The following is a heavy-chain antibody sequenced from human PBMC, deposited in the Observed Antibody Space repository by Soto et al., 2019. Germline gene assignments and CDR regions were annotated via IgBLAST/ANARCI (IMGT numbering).Heavy chain of an antibody. CDR3: ARDMRHDYASGRLDY. D-gene: IGHD3-10*01. Sequence: QVDLVESGGGVVQPGASLRLSCVASGFTFSDYPLHWVRQAPGKGLEWVAVISYDGNDKSYSDSVKGRFTISRDNSKSTVYLQMTSLRADDMAVYHCARDMRHDYASGRLDYLGHVTLVTSSS. J-gene: IGHJ4*01. CDR1: GFTFSDYP. CDR2: ISYDGNDK. V-gene: IGHV3-30-3*01.